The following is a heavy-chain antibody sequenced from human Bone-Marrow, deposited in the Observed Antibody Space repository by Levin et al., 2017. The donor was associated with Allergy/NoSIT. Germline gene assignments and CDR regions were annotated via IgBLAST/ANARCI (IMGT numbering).Heavy chain of an antibody. CDR1: GFTFSRYS. Sequence: GESLKISCAASGFTFSRYSMNWVRQAPGMGLEWVSYISRSSSTISYADSVKGRFTISRDNAKNSLYLQMNSLRDEDTAVYYCARPDCSGTSCYYFFDSWGQGTLVTVSS. V-gene: IGHV3-48*02. D-gene: IGHD2-2*01. CDR3: ARPDCSGTSCYYFFDS. J-gene: IGHJ4*02. CDR2: ISRSSSTI.